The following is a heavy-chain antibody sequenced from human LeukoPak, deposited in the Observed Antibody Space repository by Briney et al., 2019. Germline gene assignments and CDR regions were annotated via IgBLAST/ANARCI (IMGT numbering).Heavy chain of an antibody. J-gene: IGHJ4*02. CDR1: GGSISSYY. D-gene: IGHD2-21*02. V-gene: IGHV4-59*12. CDR2: IYYSGST. Sequence: SETLSLTCTVSGGSISSYYWSWIRQPPGKGLEWIGYIYYSGSTNYNPSLKSRVTISVDTSKNQFSLKLSSVTAADTAVYYCARLGIPSRGGDPSDYWGQGTLVTVSS. CDR3: ARLGIPSRGGDPSDY.